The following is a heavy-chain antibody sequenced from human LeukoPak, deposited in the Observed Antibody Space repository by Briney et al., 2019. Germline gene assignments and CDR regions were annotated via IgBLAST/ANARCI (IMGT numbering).Heavy chain of an antibody. Sequence: GASVKVSCKASGYTFTGYYMHWVRQAPGQGLEWMGWINPNSGGTNYAQKFQGRVTMTRDTSTSTAYMELRSLRSDDTAVYYCARVLEDYYGSGSFRTASSALYYFDYWGQGTLVTVSS. CDR3: ARVLEDYYGSGSFRTASSALYYFDY. CDR1: GYTFTGYY. D-gene: IGHD3-10*01. CDR2: INPNSGGT. J-gene: IGHJ4*02. V-gene: IGHV1-2*02.